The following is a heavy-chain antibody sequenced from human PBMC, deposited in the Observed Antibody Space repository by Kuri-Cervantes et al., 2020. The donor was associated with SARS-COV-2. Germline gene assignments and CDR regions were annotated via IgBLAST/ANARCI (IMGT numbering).Heavy chain of an antibody. CDR1: GGSISSSSYY. CDR2: IYYSGST. V-gene: IGHV4-39*01. CDR3: ASELFGVVPEQDHQGDAFDI. D-gene: IGHD3-3*01. Sequence: SETLSLTCTVSGGSISSSSYYWGWIRQPPGKGLEWIGSIYYSGSTYYNPSLKSRVTISVDTSKNQFSLKLNSVTAADTAVYYCASELFGVVPEQDHQGDAFDIWGQGTMVTVSS. J-gene: IGHJ3*02.